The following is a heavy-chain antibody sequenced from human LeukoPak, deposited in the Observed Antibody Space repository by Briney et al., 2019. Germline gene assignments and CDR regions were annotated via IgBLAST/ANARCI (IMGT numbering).Heavy chain of an antibody. V-gene: IGHV3-48*03. J-gene: IGHJ6*03. Sequence: GGSLRLSCAASGFTFSNYEMNWVRQAPGKGLEWDSHISSSGRTVYYADSVKGRFTISRDNANKSLFLQMNSLRAEDTAVYYCAKRGPAIFGVYMDVWGKGTTVTVSS. CDR2: ISSSGRTV. CDR1: GFTFSNYE. CDR3: AKRGPAIFGVYMDV. D-gene: IGHD3-3*01.